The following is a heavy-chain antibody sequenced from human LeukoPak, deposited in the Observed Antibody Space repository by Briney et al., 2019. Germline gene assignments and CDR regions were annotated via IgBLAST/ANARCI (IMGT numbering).Heavy chain of an antibody. J-gene: IGHJ3*02. CDR2: IPYDGSNK. V-gene: IGHV3-30-3*01. D-gene: IGHD3-3*01. CDR3: ARARRPYDFWSGYPFDDAFDI. Sequence: GGSLRLSCAASGFTFSSYAIHWVRQAPGKGLEWVAVIPYDGSNKYYADSVKGRFTISRDNSKNTLYLQMNSLRAEDTAVYYCARARRPYDFWSGYPFDDAFDIWGQGIMVTVSS. CDR1: GFTFSSYA.